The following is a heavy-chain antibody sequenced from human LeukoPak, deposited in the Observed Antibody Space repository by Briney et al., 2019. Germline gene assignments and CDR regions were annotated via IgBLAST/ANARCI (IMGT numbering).Heavy chain of an antibody. CDR1: GFTFSSYE. CDR2: ISSSGSTI. J-gene: IGHJ4*02. CDR3: ARDRAYYDILTGYYIDY. Sequence: AGGSLRLSCAASGFTFSSYEMNWVRQAPGKGLEWVSYISSSGSTIYYADSVKGRFTISRDNAKNSLYLQMNSLRAEDTAVYYCARDRAYYDILTGYYIDYWGQGTLVTVSS. V-gene: IGHV3-48*03. D-gene: IGHD3-9*01.